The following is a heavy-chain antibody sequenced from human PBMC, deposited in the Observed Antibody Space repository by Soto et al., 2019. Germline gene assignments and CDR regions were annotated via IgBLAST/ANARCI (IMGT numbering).Heavy chain of an antibody. V-gene: IGHV3-15*01. CDR3: TTEIYDILTGYQPLFDY. Sequence: GGSLRLSCAASGFTFSNAWMSWVRQAPGKGLEWVGRIKSKTDGGTTDYAAPVKGRFTISRDDSKNTLYLQMNNLKTEDTAVYYCTTEIYDILTGYQPLFDYWGQGTLVTVSS. CDR1: GFTFSNAW. CDR2: IKSKTDGGTT. J-gene: IGHJ4*02. D-gene: IGHD3-9*01.